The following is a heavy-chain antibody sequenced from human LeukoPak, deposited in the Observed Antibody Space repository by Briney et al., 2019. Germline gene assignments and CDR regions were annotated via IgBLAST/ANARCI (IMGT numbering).Heavy chain of an antibody. V-gene: IGHV3-48*03. Sequence: GGSLRLSCAASGFTFSSYEMNWVRQAPGKGLEWVSYISSSGSTLYYADSVKGRFTISRDNAKNSLYLQMNSLRAEDTAVYYCARGGAGYYDSSGYYLDAFDIWGQGTTVTVSS. D-gene: IGHD3-22*01. CDR2: ISSSGSTL. CDR1: GFTFSSYE. CDR3: ARGGAGYYDSSGYYLDAFDI. J-gene: IGHJ3*02.